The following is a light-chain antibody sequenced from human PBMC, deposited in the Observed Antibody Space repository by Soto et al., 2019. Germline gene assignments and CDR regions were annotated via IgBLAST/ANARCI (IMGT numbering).Light chain of an antibody. CDR1: QSISSY. CDR3: QQSYSTRWT. CDR2: AAS. J-gene: IGKJ1*01. V-gene: IGKV1-39*01. Sequence: DIQMTQSPSSLSASVGDRVTITCRASQSISSYLNWYQQKPGKAPKLLIYAASSLQSGVPSRFSGSGSGTDFTLTISSLQHEDFGTYYCQQSYSTRWTLGQGTTVDIK.